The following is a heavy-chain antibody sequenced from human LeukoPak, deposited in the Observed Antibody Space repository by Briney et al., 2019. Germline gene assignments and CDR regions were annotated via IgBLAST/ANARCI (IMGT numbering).Heavy chain of an antibody. V-gene: IGHV1-24*01. D-gene: IGHD2-2*01. CDR2: FDPEDGET. J-gene: IGHJ5*02. CDR3: ATDAVVPAARGWFDP. Sequence: GASVKVSCKVSGYTLTELPMHWVRQAPGKGLEWMGGFDPEDGETIYAQKFQGRVTMTEDTSTDTAYMELSSLRSEDTAVYYCATDAVVPAARGWFDPWGQGTLVTVSS. CDR1: GYTLTELP.